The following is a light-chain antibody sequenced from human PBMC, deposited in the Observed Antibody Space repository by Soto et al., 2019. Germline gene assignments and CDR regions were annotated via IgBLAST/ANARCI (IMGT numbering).Light chain of an antibody. CDR3: SSYAGNNNLYV. CDR1: SSDVGTYNY. CDR2: EVN. Sequence: QSVLTQPPSASGSPGQSVTISCTGTSSDVGTYNYVSWYQQHPGKAHKLMIYEVNKRPAGVPDRFSGSKSGIMASLTVSGLQAEDEADYYCSSYAGNNNLYVFGTGTKVTVL. J-gene: IGLJ1*01. V-gene: IGLV2-8*01.